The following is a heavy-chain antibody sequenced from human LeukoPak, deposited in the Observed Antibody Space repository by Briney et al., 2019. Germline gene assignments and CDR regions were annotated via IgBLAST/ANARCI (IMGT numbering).Heavy chain of an antibody. CDR3: ARIQLNSCYYYMDV. CDR2: ISSSSSYI. V-gene: IGHV3-21*01. CDR1: GFTFSTYS. D-gene: IGHD2-2*01. Sequence: PGGSLRLSCAASGFTFSTYSVNWVRQAPGEGLEWVSSISSSSSYIYYADSLKGRFTISRDNAKSSLYLQMNSLRAEDTAVYYCARIQLNSCYYYMDVWGKGTTVTVSS. J-gene: IGHJ6*03.